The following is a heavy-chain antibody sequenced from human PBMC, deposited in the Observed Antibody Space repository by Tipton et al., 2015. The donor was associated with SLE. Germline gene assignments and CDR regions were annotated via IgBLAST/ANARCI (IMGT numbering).Heavy chain of an antibody. CDR3: ARDIVVVTSSRGFDI. J-gene: IGHJ3*02. CDR1: GYTFTNYY. CDR2: INPSSGRT. Sequence: QSGAEVKNPGASVKVSCKASGYTFTNYYIHWVRQAPGQGLEWMGMINPSSGRTTSALKFQGRLTMSRDTSASTVYMDLSSLRSEDTAMYYCARDIVVVTSSRGFDIWGQGTVVTVSS. V-gene: IGHV1-46*01. D-gene: IGHD2-21*02.